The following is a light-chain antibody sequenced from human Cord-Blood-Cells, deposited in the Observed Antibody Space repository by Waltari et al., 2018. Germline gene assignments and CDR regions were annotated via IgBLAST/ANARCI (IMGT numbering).Light chain of an antibody. CDR1: KLGDKY. CDR2: QDS. Sequence: SYELTQPPSVSVFPGQTASIPCSGDKLGDKYVCWYQQKPGQSPVLVIYQDSKRPSGIPERFSGSNSGNTATLTISGTQAMDEADYYCQAWESSTVVFGGGTKLTVL. V-gene: IGLV3-1*01. CDR3: QAWESSTVV. J-gene: IGLJ2*01.